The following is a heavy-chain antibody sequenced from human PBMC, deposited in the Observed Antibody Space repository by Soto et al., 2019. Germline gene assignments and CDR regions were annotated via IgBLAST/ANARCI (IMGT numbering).Heavy chain of an antibody. D-gene: IGHD6-19*01. V-gene: IGHV4-59*01. J-gene: IGHJ4*02. CDR1: GGSISGSY. CDR3: ARSVAVPGAHIDY. CDR2: VYYTGST. Sequence: SETLFLTCSVSGGSISGSYWSWIRQSPGKGLEWLGYVYYTGSTNYSPSLRSRVSISVDTSKNEFSLRLSSVTAADTAVYFCARSVAVPGAHIDYWGQGTQVTVSS.